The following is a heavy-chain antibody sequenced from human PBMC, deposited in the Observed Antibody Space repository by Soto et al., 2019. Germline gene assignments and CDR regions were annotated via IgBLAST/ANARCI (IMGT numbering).Heavy chain of an antibody. CDR1: GYSFTSYW. CDR3: ARLLVVVPAAIEGLDY. Sequence: PGESLKISCKGSGYSFTSYWIGWVRQMPGKGLEWMGIIYPGDSDTRYSPSFQGQVTISADKSISTAYLQWSSLKASDTAMYYCARLLVVVPAAIEGLDYWGQGTLVTVSS. D-gene: IGHD2-2*02. V-gene: IGHV5-51*01. J-gene: IGHJ4*02. CDR2: IYPGDSDT.